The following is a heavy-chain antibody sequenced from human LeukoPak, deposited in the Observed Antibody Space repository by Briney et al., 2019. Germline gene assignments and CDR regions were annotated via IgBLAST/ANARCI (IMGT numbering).Heavy chain of an antibody. CDR1: GGSISSSSYY. D-gene: IGHD1-26*01. Sequence: SETLSLTCTVSGGSISSSSYYWGWIRQPPGKGLEWIGEINHSGSTNYNPSLKSRVTISVDTSKNQFSLKLSSVTAADTAVYYCARSDVGGYVLKYYYYMDVWGKGTTVTVSS. CDR3: ARSDVGGYVLKYYYYMDV. CDR2: INHSGST. J-gene: IGHJ6*03. V-gene: IGHV4-39*07.